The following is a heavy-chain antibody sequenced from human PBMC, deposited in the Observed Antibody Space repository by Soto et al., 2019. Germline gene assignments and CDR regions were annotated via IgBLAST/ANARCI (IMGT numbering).Heavy chain of an antibody. Sequence: SETLSLTCAISGDSIGNFYWSWIRQPAGKGLESLGRLSASGRTNYSPSLQSRVTMSLDRSKNRFSLRLTSVSAADTAVYFCARGMGRYFDIWGRGTLVTVSS. D-gene: IGHD2-8*01. CDR3: ARGMGRYFDI. CDR2: LSASGRT. CDR1: GDSIGNFY. V-gene: IGHV4-4*07. J-gene: IGHJ2*01.